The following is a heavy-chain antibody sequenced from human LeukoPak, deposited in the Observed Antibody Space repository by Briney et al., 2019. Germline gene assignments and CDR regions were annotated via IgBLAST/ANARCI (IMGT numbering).Heavy chain of an antibody. CDR2: ISYDGSNK. D-gene: IGHD4-11*01. CDR3: AKDQAMTTVSYFDY. J-gene: IGHJ4*02. CDR1: GFTFSSYG. V-gene: IGHV3-30*18. Sequence: GGSLRLSCAASGFTFSSYGMHWVRQAPGKGLEWVAVISYDGSNKYYADSVKGRFTISRDNSKNTLYLQMNSLRAEDTAVYYCAKDQAMTTVSYFDYWGQGTPVTVSS.